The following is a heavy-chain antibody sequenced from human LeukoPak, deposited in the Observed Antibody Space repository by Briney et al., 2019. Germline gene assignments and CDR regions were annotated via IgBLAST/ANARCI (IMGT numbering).Heavy chain of an antibody. Sequence: PGGSLRLSCAASGFTFSSYSMNWVRQAPGKGLEWVSSISSSSSYIYYADSVKGRFTISRDNAKNSLYLQMNSLRAEDTAVYYCAKGEGDTSGYYHDTFDIWGQGTVVTVSS. CDR2: ISSSSSYI. D-gene: IGHD3-22*01. V-gene: IGHV3-21*04. CDR1: GFTFSSYS. CDR3: AKGEGDTSGYYHDTFDI. J-gene: IGHJ3*02.